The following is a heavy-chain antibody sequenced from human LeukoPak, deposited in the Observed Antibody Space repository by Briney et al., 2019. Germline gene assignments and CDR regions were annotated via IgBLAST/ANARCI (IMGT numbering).Heavy chain of an antibody. D-gene: IGHD3-10*01. CDR1: EFTFSTYS. CDR3: ARDRPLSGFDFDY. Sequence: PGGSLGLSCVASEFTFSTYSMNWVRQAPGKGLEWLSYITSSSNMIYYADSVKGRFTISRDNAKNTLFLEMNSLRDEDTAVYYCARDRPLSGFDFDYWGRGTLVTVSS. CDR2: ITSSSNMI. V-gene: IGHV3-48*02. J-gene: IGHJ4*02.